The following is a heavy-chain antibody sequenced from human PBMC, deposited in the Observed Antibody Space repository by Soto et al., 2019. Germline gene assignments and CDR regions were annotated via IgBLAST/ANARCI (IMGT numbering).Heavy chain of an antibody. Sequence: SETLSLTCTVSGGSVSSDTYYWSWIRHPPGKGLEWIGYIYYSGSTNYNPSLKSRVTISVDTSKNQFSLKLNSVTAADTAVYSCARVFRDVFGSGPRHYGMDVWGQGTTVTVSS. CDR2: IYYSGST. D-gene: IGHD3-3*01. CDR3: ARVFRDVFGSGPRHYGMDV. CDR1: GGSVSSDTYY. V-gene: IGHV4-61*01. J-gene: IGHJ6*02.